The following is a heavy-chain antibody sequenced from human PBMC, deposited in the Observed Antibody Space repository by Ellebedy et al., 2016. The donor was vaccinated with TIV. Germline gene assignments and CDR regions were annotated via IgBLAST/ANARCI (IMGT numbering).Heavy chain of an antibody. Sequence: MPSETLSLTCTVSGGSISSYYWSWIRQPAGKGLEWIGPIYTSGSTNYNPSLQSRVTMSVDTSKNQFSLKLSSVTAADTAVYYCAGGYSSGWTDYWGQGTLVTVSS. CDR1: GGSISSYY. D-gene: IGHD6-19*01. V-gene: IGHV4-4*07. J-gene: IGHJ4*02. CDR2: IYTSGST. CDR3: AGGYSSGWTDY.